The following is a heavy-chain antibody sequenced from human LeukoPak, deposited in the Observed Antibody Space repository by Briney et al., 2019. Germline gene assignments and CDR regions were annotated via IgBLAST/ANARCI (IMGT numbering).Heavy chain of an antibody. CDR2: MNPNSGNT. D-gene: IGHD3-22*01. CDR3: ARGPYYYDSSDRYDAFDI. V-gene: IGHV1-8*03. Sequence: GASVKVSCKASGYTFTSYDINWVRQAPGQGLEWMGWMNPNSGNTGYAQKFQGRVTITRNTSISTAYMELSSLRSEDTAVYYCARGPYYYDSSDRYDAFDIWGQGTMVTVSS. J-gene: IGHJ3*02. CDR1: GYTFTSYD.